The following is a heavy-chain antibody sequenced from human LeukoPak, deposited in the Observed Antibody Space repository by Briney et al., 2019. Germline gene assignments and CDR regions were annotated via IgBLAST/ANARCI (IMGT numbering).Heavy chain of an antibody. D-gene: IGHD2-2*01. CDR3: AHGSMYQLDY. Sequence: GGSLRLSCVASGFSFSDYSMNWVRQAPGKGLEWVSSINSRSNDIYYADSVKGRFTISRDNAKNTLYLQMNSLRAEDTAVYYCAHGSMYQLDYWGQGTLVTVSS. V-gene: IGHV3-21*04. CDR2: INSRSNDI. J-gene: IGHJ4*02. CDR1: GFSFSDYS.